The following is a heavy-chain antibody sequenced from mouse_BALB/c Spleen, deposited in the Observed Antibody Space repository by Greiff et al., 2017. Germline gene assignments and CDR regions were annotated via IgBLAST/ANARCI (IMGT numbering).Heavy chain of an antibody. CDR3: TRPVGYYVGWYFDV. J-gene: IGHJ1*01. CDR2: IRLKSNNYAT. V-gene: IGHV6-6*02. D-gene: IGHD2-3*01. Sequence: EVKVEESGGGLVQPGGSMKLSCVASGFTFSNYWMNWVRQSPEKGLEWVAEIRLKSNNYATHYAESMKGRFTISRDDSKSSVYLQMNNLRAEDTGIYYGTRPVGYYVGWYFDVWGAGTTVTVSS. CDR1: GFTFSNYW.